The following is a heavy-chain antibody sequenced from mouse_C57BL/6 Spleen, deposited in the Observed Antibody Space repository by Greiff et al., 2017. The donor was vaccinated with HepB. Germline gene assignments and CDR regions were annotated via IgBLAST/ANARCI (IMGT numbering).Heavy chain of an antibody. J-gene: IGHJ3*01. CDR1: GYTFTSYW. CDR3: GRSDYGSSYSAY. CDR2: IDPSDSYT. D-gene: IGHD1-1*01. V-gene: IGHV1-69*01. Sequence: QVQLQQPGAELVMPGASVKLSCKASGYTFTSYWMHWVKQRPGQGLEWIGEIDPSDSYTNYNQKFKGKSTLTVDKSSSTAYMQLSSLTSEESAVYYWGRSDYGSSYSAYWGQGTLVTVSA.